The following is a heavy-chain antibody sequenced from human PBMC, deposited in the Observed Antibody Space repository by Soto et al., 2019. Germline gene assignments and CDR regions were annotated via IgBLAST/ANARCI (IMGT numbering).Heavy chain of an antibody. V-gene: IGHV2-5*01. CDR3: AHRQDLGAFDI. J-gene: IGHJ3*02. CDR2: IYWNDDQ. CDR1: GFSLSTRAVG. D-gene: IGHD7-27*01. Sequence: SGPTLVNPTQTLTLTCTFSGFSLSTRAVGVGWIRQPPGKALEWLALIYWNDDQRYSPSLKNRLTITKDTSKNHVVLTMTNMDPAYPATYFCAHRQDLGAFDIWGQGTMVTVS.